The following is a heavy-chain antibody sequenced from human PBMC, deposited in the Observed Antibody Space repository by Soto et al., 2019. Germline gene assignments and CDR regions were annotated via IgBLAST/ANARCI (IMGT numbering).Heavy chain of an antibody. CDR1: GYTFISHG. Sequence: ASVKVSCKASGYTFISHGITWVRQAPGQGLEWVGWISVYNGDTNYAQKLQGRVTMTTDTSTSTAYLELTSLRSDDTAIYYCARESFDYASSFDYWGQ. J-gene: IGHJ4*01. D-gene: IGHD4-17*01. CDR2: ISVYNGDT. CDR3: ARESFDYASSFDY. V-gene: IGHV1-18*01.